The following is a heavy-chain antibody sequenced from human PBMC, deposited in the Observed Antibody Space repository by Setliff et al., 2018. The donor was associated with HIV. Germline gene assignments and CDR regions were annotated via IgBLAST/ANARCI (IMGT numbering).Heavy chain of an antibody. CDR2: INPTGGTT. J-gene: IGHJ1*01. CDR1: GYTLSELS. Sequence: ASVKVSCKVYGYTLSELSIHWVRQAPGQGLEWMGIINPTGGTTSYAQKFQARVTMTRDTSTSIVYMELSSLRSEDTAVYYCAKEARMVDRPRAEYLQHWGQGTLVTVSS. V-gene: IGHV1-46*01. CDR3: AKEARMVDRPRAEYLQH. D-gene: IGHD6-6*01.